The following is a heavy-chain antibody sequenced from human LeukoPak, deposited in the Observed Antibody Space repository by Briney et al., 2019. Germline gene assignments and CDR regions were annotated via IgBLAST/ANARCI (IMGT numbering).Heavy chain of an antibody. D-gene: IGHD3-22*01. CDR2: ISSSGGIT. V-gene: IGHV3-23*01. Sequence: PGGSLRLSCAASGFTFSSSAMSWVRQAPGKGLEWVSAISSSGGITYYADSEKGRFTISRDNSKNTLYLQMNSLRAEDTAVYYCAKGTMDGGQYYYDSNGGQGTLVTVSS. CDR1: GFTFSSSA. CDR3: AKGTMDGGQYYYDSN. J-gene: IGHJ4*02.